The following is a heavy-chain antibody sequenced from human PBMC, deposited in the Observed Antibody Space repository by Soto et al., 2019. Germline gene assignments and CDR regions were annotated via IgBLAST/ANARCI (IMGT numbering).Heavy chain of an antibody. J-gene: IGHJ5*02. CDR3: ARVKSGSYDWFDP. D-gene: IGHD3-10*01. CDR1: GFTFSNYW. V-gene: IGHV3-74*01. Sequence: PGGSLRLSCAASGFTFSNYWMHWVRQAPGKGLMWVSRINTDGSRTTYADSVKGRFAFSRDNAKNTLYLQMNSLRAEDTAVYYCARVKSGSYDWFDPWGQGTLVTVSS. CDR2: INTDGSRT.